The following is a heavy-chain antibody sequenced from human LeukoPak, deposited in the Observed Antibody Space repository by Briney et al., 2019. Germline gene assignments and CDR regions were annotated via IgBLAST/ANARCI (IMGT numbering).Heavy chain of an antibody. V-gene: IGHV4-30-2*02. Sequence: PSETLSLTCAVSGGSISSGGYSWSWIRQPPGKGLEWIGYIYHSGSTYYNPSLKSRVTISVDTSKNQFSLKLSSVTAADTAVYYCARNGGLGWFDPWGQGTLVTVSS. CDR1: GGSISSGGYS. D-gene: IGHD3-10*01. J-gene: IGHJ5*02. CDR2: IYHSGST. CDR3: ARNGGLGWFDP.